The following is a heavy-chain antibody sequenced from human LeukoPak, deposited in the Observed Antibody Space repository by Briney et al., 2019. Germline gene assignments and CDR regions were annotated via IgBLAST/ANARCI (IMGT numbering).Heavy chain of an antibody. CDR1: GFTFDDYA. J-gene: IGHJ2*01. V-gene: IGHV3-9*01. CDR2: ISWNSGSI. D-gene: IGHD2-8*02. CDR3: AKDRGLVVLLTRPNDWYFDL. Sequence: PGGSLRLSCAASGFTFDDYAMHWVRQAPGKGLEWVSGISWNSGSIGYADSVKGRFTISRDNAKNSLYLQMNSLRAEDTALYYCAKDRGLVVLLTRPNDWYFDLWGRGTLVTVSS.